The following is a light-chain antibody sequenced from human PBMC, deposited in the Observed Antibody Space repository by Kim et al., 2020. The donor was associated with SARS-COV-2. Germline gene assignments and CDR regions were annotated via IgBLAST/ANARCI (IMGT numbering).Light chain of an antibody. V-gene: IGLV3-19*01. CDR3: NSRGSNDNVL. J-gene: IGLJ2*01. CDR1: SLRSYY. CDR2: GKN. Sequence: ALGQTVRITCQGDSLRSYYATWYQQKPGQDPIVVIYGKNNRPSGIPDRFSGSSSGDTASLTITGTQAGDEADYYCNSRGSNDNVLFGGGTKLTVL.